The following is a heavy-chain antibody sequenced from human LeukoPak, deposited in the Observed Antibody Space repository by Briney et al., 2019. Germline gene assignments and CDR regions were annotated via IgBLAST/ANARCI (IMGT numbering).Heavy chain of an antibody. CDR3: GGVPYYYGWGSYYWVV. Sequence: ASEKVSCKASGYTFTSYYKHCVRHAPGQAYEGMGWISAYNGNTNYAQKFQGSVTMTRDTSIRAAYIELSRLRSDDTSVYYCGGVPYYYGWGSYYWVVWGKGTTVTVSS. CDR2: ISAYNGNT. V-gene: IGHV1-2*02. D-gene: IGHD3-10*01. J-gene: IGHJ6*04. CDR1: GYTFTSYY.